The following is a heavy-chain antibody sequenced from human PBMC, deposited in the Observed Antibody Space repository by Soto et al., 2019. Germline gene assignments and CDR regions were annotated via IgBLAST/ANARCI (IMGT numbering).Heavy chain of an antibody. CDR3: ARDDYPYYDDSSGYHFDY. J-gene: IGHJ4*02. V-gene: IGHV3-48*01. D-gene: IGHD3-22*01. CDR2: ISDSSSTI. CDR1: GFIFSNYN. Sequence: GGSLRLSCAASGFIFSNYNMNWVRQAPGKGLEWVSYISDSSSTIHYADSVKGRFTISRDNAKNSLYLQMNSLRAEDTAVYYCARDDYPYYDDSSGYHFDYWGQGALVTVSS.